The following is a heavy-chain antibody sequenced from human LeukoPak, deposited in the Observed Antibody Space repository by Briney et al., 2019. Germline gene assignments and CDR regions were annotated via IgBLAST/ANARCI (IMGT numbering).Heavy chain of an antibody. CDR2: ISSSSSTI. CDR3: ARDRLGYCSGGSCLFDY. CDR1: GFTFSSYS. D-gene: IGHD2-15*01. J-gene: IGHJ4*02. Sequence: GGSLRLSCAASGFTFSSYSMNWVRQAPGKGLEWVSYISSSSSTIYYADSVKGRFTISRDNAKNSLYLQMNSLRAEDTAVYYCARDRLGYCSGGSCLFDYWGQGTLVTVSS. V-gene: IGHV3-48*01.